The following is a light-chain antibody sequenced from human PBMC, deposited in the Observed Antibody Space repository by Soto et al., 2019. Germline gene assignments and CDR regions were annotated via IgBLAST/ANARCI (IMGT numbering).Light chain of an antibody. CDR3: QQYNSYPVT. Sequence: DIQMTQSPSTLSASVGDKVTITCRASQSISSWLAWYQQRSGRAPEVLIYDASSLESGVPSRFSGSGSGTEFTLTISSLQPDDFATYYCQQYNSYPVTFGGGTKV. CDR2: DAS. CDR1: QSISSW. J-gene: IGKJ4*01. V-gene: IGKV1-5*01.